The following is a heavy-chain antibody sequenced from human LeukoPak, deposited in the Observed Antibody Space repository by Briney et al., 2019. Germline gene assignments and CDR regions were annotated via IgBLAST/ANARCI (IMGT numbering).Heavy chain of an antibody. J-gene: IGHJ4*02. CDR3: VSFYETY. D-gene: IGHD2/OR15-2a*01. CDR2: INSDGSWT. CDR1: GNYW. V-gene: IGHV3-74*01. Sequence: GGSLRLSCAASGNYWMHWVRQAPGKGLVWVSHINSDGSWTSYADSVKGRFTISKNNAKNTVYLQMNSLRAEDTAVYYCVSFYETYWGRGTLVTVSS.